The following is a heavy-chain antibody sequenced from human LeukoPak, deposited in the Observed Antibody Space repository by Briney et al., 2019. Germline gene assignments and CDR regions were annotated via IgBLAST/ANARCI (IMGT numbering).Heavy chain of an antibody. V-gene: IGHV1-69*13. CDR2: IIPIFGTT. CDR3: ARGFYGSGNYYHRAPYYFDY. Sequence: GASVKVSCKASGGTFSSHTITWVRQVPGQGLEWMGGIIPIFGTTDYAQKFQGRVTIAADESTTTAYMELSRLRSEDTAVYYCARGFYGSGNYYHRAPYYFDYWGQGTLVTVSS. D-gene: IGHD3-10*01. CDR1: GGTFSSHT. J-gene: IGHJ4*02.